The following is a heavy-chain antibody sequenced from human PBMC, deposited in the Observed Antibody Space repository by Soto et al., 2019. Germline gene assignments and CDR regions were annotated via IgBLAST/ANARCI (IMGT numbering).Heavy chain of an antibody. CDR2: IYYSGST. V-gene: IGHV4-39*01. CDR1: GGSISSSSYY. Sequence: SETLSLTCTVSGGSISSSSYYWGWIRQPPGKGLEWIGSIYYSGSTYYNPSLKSRVTISEDTSKNQFSLKLSSVTAADTAVYYCARYYYDSSGYYFDYWGQGTLVTVSS. CDR3: ARYYYDSSGYYFDY. J-gene: IGHJ4*02. D-gene: IGHD3-22*01.